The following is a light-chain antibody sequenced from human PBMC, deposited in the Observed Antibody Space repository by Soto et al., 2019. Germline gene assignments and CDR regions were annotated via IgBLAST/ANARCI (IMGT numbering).Light chain of an antibody. J-gene: IGKJ1*01. CDR2: GAS. CDR3: QQYKGYWT. CDR1: QSISGS. Sequence: DITMTQSPSTLSESVGDRVTITCRASQSISGSLAWYQQKPGKAPNLLIYGASNLKSGVPSRCSGRGSGTAYTLTSSSAQHDGSATYYCQQYKGYWTFGQGTRVEIK. V-gene: IGKV1-5*03.